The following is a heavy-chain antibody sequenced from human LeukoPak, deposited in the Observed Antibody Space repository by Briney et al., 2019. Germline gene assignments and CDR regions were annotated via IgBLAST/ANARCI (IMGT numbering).Heavy chain of an antibody. Sequence: WETLPLTCAASGGSFSGYYWRWIRQPPGKGLEWIGEINDSGSTNYNPYLKSRVTISVDTSKNQFSLKLSSVTAADTDVYYCARVGGYSYGDALDIWGQGTMVTVSS. CDR1: GGSFSGYY. J-gene: IGHJ3*02. D-gene: IGHD5-18*01. V-gene: IGHV4-34*01. CDR2: INDSGST. CDR3: ARVGGYSYGDALDI.